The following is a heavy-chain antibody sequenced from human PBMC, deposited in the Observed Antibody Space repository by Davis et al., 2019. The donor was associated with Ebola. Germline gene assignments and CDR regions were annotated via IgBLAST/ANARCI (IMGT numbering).Heavy chain of an antibody. J-gene: IGHJ6*02. Sequence: GESLKISCAASGFTFSSYSMNWVRQAPGKGLEWVSSISSSSSYIYYADSVKGRFTISRDNAKNSLYLQMNSLRAEDTAVYYCASSTVTTNLYYYYYYGMDVWGQGTTVTVSS. D-gene: IGHD4-17*01. CDR3: ASSTVTTNLYYYYYYGMDV. CDR1: GFTFSSYS. CDR2: ISSSSSYI. V-gene: IGHV3-21*01.